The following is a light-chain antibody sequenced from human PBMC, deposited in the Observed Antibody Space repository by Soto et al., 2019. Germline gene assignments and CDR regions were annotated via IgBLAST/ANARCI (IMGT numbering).Light chain of an antibody. J-gene: IGKJ4*01. CDR1: QGVSSN. Sequence: MRQSPPTLSVSPGERATLSCRASQGVSSNLAWYQQKSGQAPRLLIYGASTRATGVPARFSGSGSGTEITLIISNLQPDDFATYYCQQYDNYSLTFGGGTKVDIK. V-gene: IGKV3-15*01. CDR2: GAS. CDR3: QQYDNYSLT.